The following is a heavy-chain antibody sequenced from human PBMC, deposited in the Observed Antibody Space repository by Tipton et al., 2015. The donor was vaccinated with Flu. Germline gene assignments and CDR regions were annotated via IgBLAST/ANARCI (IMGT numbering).Heavy chain of an antibody. Sequence: QVRLVQSGGGVVKPGGSLRLSCAASGFIFSDSYMSWIRQAPGKGLEWVSYISGSGSFIYYADSVKGRFTISRDNAKNSLYLQMDSLKAEDTAVYYCARDPVVTIDVPDCWGRGTLVTVSS. D-gene: IGHD5-12*01. CDR3: ARDPVVTIDVPDC. CDR2: ISGSGSFI. J-gene: IGHJ4*02. V-gene: IGHV3-11*01. CDR1: GFIFSDSY.